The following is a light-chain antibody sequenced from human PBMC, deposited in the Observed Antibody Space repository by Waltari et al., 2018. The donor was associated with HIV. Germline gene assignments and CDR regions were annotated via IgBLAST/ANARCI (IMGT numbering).Light chain of an antibody. V-gene: IGKV1-NL1*01. CDR1: QGIGKF. CDR3: QQYFDVPGT. J-gene: IGKJ1*01. Sequence: DIQMSQSPSSLSASVGDRVTITCRASQGIGKFLAWYQQKPGGALKLLLTAASTVDTGVPSRFSGSASGTAFTLTINSLQSEDFGTYYCQQYFDVPGTFGQGTKVEIK. CDR2: AAS.